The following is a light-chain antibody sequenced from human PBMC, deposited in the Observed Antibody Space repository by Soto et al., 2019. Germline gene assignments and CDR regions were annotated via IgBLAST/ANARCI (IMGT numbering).Light chain of an antibody. CDR1: QKVSSY. V-gene: IGKV3-11*01. Sequence: EIVVTQSPATLSLSPGERVTLSCRDCQKVSSYCAWYQQKPGLAPRLLIYDASTRAAGIPARFSGSGSGTDFTLTISSLEPDVFAVYYCQQRSDWRLTFGGGTKVEIK. CDR2: DAS. CDR3: QQRSDWRLT. J-gene: IGKJ4*01.